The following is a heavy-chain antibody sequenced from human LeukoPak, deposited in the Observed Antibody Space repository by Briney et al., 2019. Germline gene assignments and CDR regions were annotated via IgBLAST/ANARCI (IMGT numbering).Heavy chain of an antibody. CDR1: GYTFTDSW. CDR3: TRSHYDSSGYLT. J-gene: IGHJ5*02. Sequence: GESLKISCQASGYTFTDSWIAWVRQRPGKGLEWMGIIHPGKSDTRYSPSSQGQVTISVDNSINTAHLQWSSLKASDTAMYYCTRSHYDSSGYLTWGQGTLVAVSS. V-gene: IGHV5-51*01. D-gene: IGHD3-22*01. CDR2: IHPGKSDT.